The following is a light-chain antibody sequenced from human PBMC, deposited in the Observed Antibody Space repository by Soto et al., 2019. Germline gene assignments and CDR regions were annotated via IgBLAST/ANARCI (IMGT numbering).Light chain of an antibody. CDR2: YDD. Sequence: QPVLTQPPSVSEAPGQRVTISCSGSSSNIGNNAVNWYQQLPGKAPKLLIYYDDLLPSGVSDRFSGSKSGTSASLAISGLQSEDEADYNCAAWDDSLNGVVFGGGTKLTVL. CDR1: SSNIGNNA. CDR3: AAWDDSLNGVV. V-gene: IGLV1-36*01. J-gene: IGLJ2*01.